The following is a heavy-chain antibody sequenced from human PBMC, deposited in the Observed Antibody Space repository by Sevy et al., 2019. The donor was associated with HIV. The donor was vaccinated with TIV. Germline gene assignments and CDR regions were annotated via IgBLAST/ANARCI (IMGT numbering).Heavy chain of an antibody. J-gene: IGHJ4*02. Sequence: GGSLRLSCAASGFNFRNVWMSWVRQAPGKGLEWIGLIKSNTDGGTTEYGAPVKGGITISRDDPKNTLFLQVNSLKAEDTALYYCATINTVGSLAYWGRGTLVTVSS. CDR1: GFNFRNVW. CDR3: ATINTVGSLAY. D-gene: IGHD2-15*01. CDR2: IKSNTDGGTT. V-gene: IGHV3-15*01.